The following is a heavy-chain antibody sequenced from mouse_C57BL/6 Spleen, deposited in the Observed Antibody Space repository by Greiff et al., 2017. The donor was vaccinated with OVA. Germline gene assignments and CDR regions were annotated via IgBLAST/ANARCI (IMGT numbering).Heavy chain of an antibody. Sequence: DVQLQESGPGLVKPSQSLSLTCSVTGYSITSGYYWNWIRQFPGNKLEWMGYISYDGSNNYNPSLKNRISITRDTSKNQFFLKLNSVTTEDTATYYCARDKGSSYWYFDVWGTGTTVTVSS. J-gene: IGHJ1*03. CDR2: ISYDGSN. CDR3: ARDKGSSYWYFDV. V-gene: IGHV3-6*01. CDR1: GYSITSGYY. D-gene: IGHD1-1*01.